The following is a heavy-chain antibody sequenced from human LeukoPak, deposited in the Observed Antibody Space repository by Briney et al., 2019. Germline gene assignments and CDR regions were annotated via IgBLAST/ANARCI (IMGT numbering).Heavy chain of an antibody. CDR1: GGSISSYS. CDR2: IFYSGST. J-gene: IGHJ5*02. CDR3: ARSIDWFDP. Sequence: SETLPLTCTVSGGSISSYSWSWIRQPPGKGLEWIGYIFYSGSTNYNPSLKSRVTISVDTSKNQFSLKLSSVTAADTAVYYCARSIDWFDPWGQGTLVTVSS. V-gene: IGHV4-59*01.